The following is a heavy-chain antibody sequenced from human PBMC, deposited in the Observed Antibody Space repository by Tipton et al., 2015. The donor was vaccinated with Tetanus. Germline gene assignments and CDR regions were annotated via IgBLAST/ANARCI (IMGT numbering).Heavy chain of an antibody. Sequence: LRLSCVGYGESLRDYFWTWIRQPPGKGLEWIGEINHGGDTNFSPSLKSRVSMSLDTSKNQFSLKLSSVTAADTAVYYCARVRRGATTDLDYWGQGTLVTVSS. CDR1: GESLRDYF. J-gene: IGHJ4*02. CDR3: ARVRRGATTDLDY. V-gene: IGHV4-34*01. CDR2: INHGGDT. D-gene: IGHD5-12*01.